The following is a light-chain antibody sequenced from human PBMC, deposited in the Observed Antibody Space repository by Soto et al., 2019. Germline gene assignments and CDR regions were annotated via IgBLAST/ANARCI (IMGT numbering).Light chain of an antibody. CDR3: QHYRST. V-gene: IGKV1-5*03. CDR1: QTINNW. J-gene: IGKJ1*01. Sequence: DIQMTQSPSTLSASVGDTVTITCRASQTINNWLAWYQHKPGKAPKLLISRASSLETGVPPRFSGSGSGTEFTLTINSLQPDDFATYYCQHYRSTFGQGTIVEIK. CDR2: RAS.